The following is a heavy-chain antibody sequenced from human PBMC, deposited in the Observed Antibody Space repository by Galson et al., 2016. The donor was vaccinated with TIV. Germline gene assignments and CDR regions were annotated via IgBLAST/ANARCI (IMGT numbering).Heavy chain of an antibody. J-gene: IGHJ5*02. CDR3: ARGSRGGEPDPANWFHP. Sequence: TLSLTCSVSGGAMNSDVYYWTWIRQPPGKGLEWIGSIYYSEIIYYNPSLRSRVIMSEDTSKNQFSLMMNSVTDADTAMYYCARGSRGGEPDPANWFHPWGQGTLVTVSS. CDR2: IYYSEII. D-gene: IGHD2-21*01. V-gene: IGHV4-30-4*01. CDR1: GGAMNSDVYY.